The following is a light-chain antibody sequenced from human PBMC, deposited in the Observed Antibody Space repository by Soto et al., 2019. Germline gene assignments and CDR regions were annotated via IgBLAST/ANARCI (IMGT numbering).Light chain of an antibody. V-gene: IGLV2-14*01. Sequence: QSVLTQPASVSGSPGQSITISCTGTSSDVGGYNYVSWYQQYPGKAPKVIIYEVSNRPSGVSNRFSGSKSGNTASLTISGLQAEDEADYYCSSYTTTTTLVVFGGGTKLTVL. J-gene: IGLJ2*01. CDR1: SSDVGGYNY. CDR3: SSYTTTTTLVV. CDR2: EVS.